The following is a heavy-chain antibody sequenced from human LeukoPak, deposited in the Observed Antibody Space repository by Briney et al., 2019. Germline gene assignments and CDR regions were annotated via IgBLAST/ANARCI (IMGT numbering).Heavy chain of an antibody. J-gene: IGHJ4*02. Sequence: GGSLRLSCAASEFTVSNTYMTWVRQAPGKGLEWVAFIRYDGSNKYYADSVKGRFTISRDNSKNTLYLQMNSLRAEDTAVYYCAKDRGSYDFWSGYPGDYWGQGTLVTVSS. CDR2: IRYDGSNK. D-gene: IGHD3-3*01. CDR3: AKDRGSYDFWSGYPGDY. CDR1: EFTVSNTY. V-gene: IGHV3-30*02.